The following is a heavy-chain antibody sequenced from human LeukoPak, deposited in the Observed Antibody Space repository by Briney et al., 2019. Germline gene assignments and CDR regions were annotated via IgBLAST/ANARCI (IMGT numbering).Heavy chain of an antibody. CDR2: INPNSGGP. J-gene: IGHJ6*02. D-gene: IGHD2-15*01. Sequence: ASVKVSCKASGYTFTGYYMHWVRQAPGQGLEWMGWINPNSGGPNYAQKFQGRVTMTRDTSISTAYLQWSSLKASDSAMYYCARHGLAGCIGGRCFTSFHYYGMDVWGQGTTVTVSS. V-gene: IGHV1-2*02. CDR1: GYTFTGYY. CDR3: ARHGLAGCIGGRCFTSFHYYGMDV.